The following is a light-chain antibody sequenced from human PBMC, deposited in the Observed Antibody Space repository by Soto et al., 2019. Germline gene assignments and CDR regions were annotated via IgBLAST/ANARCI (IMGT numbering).Light chain of an antibody. V-gene: IGKV3-15*01. Sequence: EIVMTQSPATLSVSPGETATLSCRASQSVSYNLAWYQQKPGQGPRLLIYGAFTRATGIPARFSGSGSGTDFTLTISSLQSEDFAVYCCQPHKNWPPLTFGGGTKVEIK. CDR1: QSVSYN. CDR3: QPHKNWPPLT. J-gene: IGKJ4*01. CDR2: GAF.